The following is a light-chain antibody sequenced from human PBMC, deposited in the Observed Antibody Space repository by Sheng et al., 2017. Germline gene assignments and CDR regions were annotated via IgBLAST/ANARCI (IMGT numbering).Light chain of an antibody. CDR2: QTS. V-gene: IGKV1-5*03. J-gene: IGKJ1*01. Sequence: DIQMTQSPPSLSASIGDRVTITCRASQSISGWLAWYQQRPGNAPKLLIYQTSSLQSGVPSRFSGSGSATEFTLTISRLQPDDFGTYFCQQYNTYPWTFGQGTEVEIK. CDR3: QQYNTYPWT. CDR1: QSISGW.